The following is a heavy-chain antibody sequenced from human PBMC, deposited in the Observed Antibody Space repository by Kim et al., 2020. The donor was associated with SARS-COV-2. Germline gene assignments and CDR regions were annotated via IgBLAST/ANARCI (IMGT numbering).Heavy chain of an antibody. V-gene: IGHV3-33*01. CDR3: ARDGGFGESQVGY. Sequence: YADAVEGRFTISRDNAKNTVYLQMNSLRAEDTAVYYCARDGGFGESQVGYWGQGILVTVSS. J-gene: IGHJ4*02. D-gene: IGHD3-10*01.